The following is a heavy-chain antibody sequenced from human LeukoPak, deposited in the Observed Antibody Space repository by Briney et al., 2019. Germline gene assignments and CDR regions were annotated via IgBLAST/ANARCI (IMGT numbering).Heavy chain of an antibody. Sequence: ASETLSLTCTVSGGSIRSYYWSWIRQPPGKGLEWIGYIYYSGGTKYNPSLKSRVTVSVDTSKNQLSLKLISVTAADTAVYYCARVVDEHQLQTGWFDPWGQGTLVTVSS. CDR1: GGSIRSYY. CDR2: IYYSGGT. D-gene: IGHD6-13*01. CDR3: ARVVDEHQLQTGWFDP. V-gene: IGHV4-59*08. J-gene: IGHJ5*02.